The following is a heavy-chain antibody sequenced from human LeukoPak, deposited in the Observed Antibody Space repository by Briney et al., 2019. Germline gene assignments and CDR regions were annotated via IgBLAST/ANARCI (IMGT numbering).Heavy chain of an antibody. CDR1: GGTFSIYA. Sequence: GASVNVSCKASGGTFSIYAISWVRQAPGQGLEWMGGIIPIFGTANYAQKFQGRVTITADESTSTAYMELSSLRSEDTAVYYCARHIAVAGSFDYWGQGTLVTVSS. J-gene: IGHJ4*02. V-gene: IGHV1-69*13. CDR2: IIPIFGTA. D-gene: IGHD6-19*01. CDR3: ARHIAVAGSFDY.